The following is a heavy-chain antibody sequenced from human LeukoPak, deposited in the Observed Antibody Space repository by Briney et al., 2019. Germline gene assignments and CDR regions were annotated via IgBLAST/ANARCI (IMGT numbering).Heavy chain of an antibody. D-gene: IGHD3-16*01. V-gene: IGHV3-23*01. J-gene: IGHJ4*02. Sequence: AGGSLRLSCAASGFSFSNYGMNWVRQAPGKGLEWVSGIIGSGGTTYYADSVKGRFTISRDNSKNTVYLQINNLRDEDTAVYYCAKDDRLPRFLHWGQGTLVTVSS. CDR1: GFSFSNYG. CDR2: IIGSGGTT. CDR3: AKDDRLPRFLH.